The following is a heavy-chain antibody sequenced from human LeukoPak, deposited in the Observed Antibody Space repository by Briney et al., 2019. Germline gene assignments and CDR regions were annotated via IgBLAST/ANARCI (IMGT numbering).Heavy chain of an antibody. Sequence: GGPLRLSCAASGSIFSQYSMNWVRQAPGKGLEWVSHIRSSSETFYADSVKGRFAISRDNAKNTLYLQMNSVRAEDTAVYYCGRVSWDWANYPFDVWGQGTKVTVSS. V-gene: IGHV3-21*05. J-gene: IGHJ3*01. CDR2: IRSSSET. D-gene: IGHD3/OR15-3a*01. CDR3: GRVSWDWANYPFDV. CDR1: GSIFSQYS.